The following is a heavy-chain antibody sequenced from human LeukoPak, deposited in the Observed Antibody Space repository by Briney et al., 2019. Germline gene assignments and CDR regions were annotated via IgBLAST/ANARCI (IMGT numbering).Heavy chain of an antibody. CDR1: GFTFSSYE. CDR3: ARGYFDY. CDR2: ISSSGSSM. J-gene: IGHJ4*02. V-gene: IGHV3-48*03. Sequence: PGGSLRLSCAASGFTFSSYEMNWVRQAPGKGLEWVSYISSSGSSMYYADSVKGRLTISRDNAKKSLFLQMNSLGAEDTAVYYCARGYFDYWGQGTLVTVSS.